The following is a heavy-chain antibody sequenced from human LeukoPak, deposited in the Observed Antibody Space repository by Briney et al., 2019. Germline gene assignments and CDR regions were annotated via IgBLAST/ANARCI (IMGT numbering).Heavy chain of an antibody. V-gene: IGHV3-15*01. J-gene: IGHJ4*02. CDR2: IKSKTDGGTT. CDR1: GFTFSNAW. D-gene: IGHD2-15*01. Sequence: GGSLRLSCAASGFTFSNAWMSWVRQAPGKGLEWVGRIKSKTDGGTTDYAAPVKGRFTISRDNAKSSLYLQMNSLRAEDTAVYYCARDLSLLLLQEDYWGQGTLVTVSS. CDR3: ARDLSLLLLQEDY.